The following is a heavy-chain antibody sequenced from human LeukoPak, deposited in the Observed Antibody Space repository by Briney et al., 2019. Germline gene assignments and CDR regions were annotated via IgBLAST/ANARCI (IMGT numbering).Heavy chain of an antibody. V-gene: IGHV3-66*01. CDR1: GFTVSSNY. CDR3: ARGFATLGLDY. J-gene: IGHJ4*02. Sequence: PGGSLRLSCAASGFTVSSNYMSWVRRAPGKGLEWVSVIYSGGSTYYADSVKGRFTISRDNSKNALYLQMNSLRAEDTAVYYCARGFATLGLDYWGQGTLVTVSS. CDR2: IYSGGST. D-gene: IGHD1-26*01.